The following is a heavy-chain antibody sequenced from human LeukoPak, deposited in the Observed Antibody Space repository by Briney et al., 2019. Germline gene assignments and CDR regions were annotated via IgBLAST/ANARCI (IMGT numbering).Heavy chain of an antibody. CDR1: GGSCSGYY. Sequence: SETLSLTCAVYGGSCSGYYWSWIRQPPGKGLEWIGEINHSGSTNYNPSLKSGVTISVDTSKNQFSLKLSSVTAADTAVYYCARVVAAAGIVYFDYWGQGTLVTVSS. CDR3: ARVVAAAGIVYFDY. V-gene: IGHV4-34*01. CDR2: INHSGST. J-gene: IGHJ4*02. D-gene: IGHD6-13*01.